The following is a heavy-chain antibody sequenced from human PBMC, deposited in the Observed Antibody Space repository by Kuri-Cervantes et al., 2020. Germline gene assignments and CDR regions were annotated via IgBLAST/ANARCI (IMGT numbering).Heavy chain of an antibody. J-gene: IGHJ3*02. Sequence: GGSLRLSCAASGFTFSSYGMHWVRQAPGKGLEWVAVISYDGSNKYYADSVKGRFTISRDNSKNTLYLQMNSLRAEDTAVYYCARASAAGLSGGASFLDIWGQGTMVTVSS. CDR3: ARASAAGLSGGASFLDI. CDR1: GFTFSSYG. CDR2: ISYDGSNK. V-gene: IGHV3-30*03. D-gene: IGHD6-25*01.